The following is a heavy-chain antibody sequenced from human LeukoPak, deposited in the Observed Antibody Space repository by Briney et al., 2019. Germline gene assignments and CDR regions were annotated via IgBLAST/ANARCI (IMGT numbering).Heavy chain of an antibody. CDR3: ARGAADCSSTSCYLDY. J-gene: IGHJ4*02. Sequence: PSETLSLTCTVSGGPISSGGYYWSWIRQHPGKGLEWIGYIYYSGSTYYNPSLKSRVTISVDTSKNQFSLKLSSVTAADTAVYYCARGAADCSSTSCYLDYWGQGTLVTVSS. D-gene: IGHD2-2*01. CDR1: GGPISSGGYY. CDR2: IYYSGST. V-gene: IGHV4-31*03.